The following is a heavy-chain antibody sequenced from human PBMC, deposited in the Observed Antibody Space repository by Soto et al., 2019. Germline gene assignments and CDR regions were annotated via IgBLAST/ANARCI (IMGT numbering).Heavy chain of an antibody. V-gene: IGHV4-39*07. D-gene: IGHD6-19*01. CDR1: GGSISSGDYY. Sequence: SETLSLTCTVSGGSISSGDYYWSWIRQPPGKGLELIGEINHSGSTNYNPSLKSRVTISVDTSKNQFSLKLSSVTAADTAVYYCARAERRAVAGTGPNYWGQGTLVTVSS. J-gene: IGHJ4*02. CDR2: INHSGST. CDR3: ARAERRAVAGTGPNY.